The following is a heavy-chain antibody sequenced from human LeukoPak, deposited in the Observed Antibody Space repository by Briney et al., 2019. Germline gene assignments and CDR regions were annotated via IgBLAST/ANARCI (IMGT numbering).Heavy chain of an antibody. Sequence: PSXTLSLTCTVSSGSIGSSSNYWGWIRQAPGKGLEWIGNVYYSGSTFYNPSLKSRVTISVDTSKNQFSLKLRSVTAADTAIYYCARASFNVVFGNWFDPWGQGTLVTVSS. D-gene: IGHD2-8*01. CDR3: ARASFNVVFGNWFDP. CDR1: SGSIGSSSNY. CDR2: VYYSGST. J-gene: IGHJ5*02. V-gene: IGHV4-39*01.